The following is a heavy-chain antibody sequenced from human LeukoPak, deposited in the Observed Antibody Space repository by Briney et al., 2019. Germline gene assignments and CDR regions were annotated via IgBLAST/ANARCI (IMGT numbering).Heavy chain of an antibody. D-gene: IGHD3-9*01. CDR2: ISSGAGGT. CDR3: AGSILTGYPNFDY. Sequence: PGGSLRLSCAAFEFTLGTHAMTWVHQAPGKGLEWVSTISSGAGGTYYSDSVKGRFTISRDNAKNSLYLQMNSLRAEDTAVYYCAGSILTGYPNFDYWGQGTLVTVSS. V-gene: IGHV3-23*01. J-gene: IGHJ4*02. CDR1: EFTLGTHA.